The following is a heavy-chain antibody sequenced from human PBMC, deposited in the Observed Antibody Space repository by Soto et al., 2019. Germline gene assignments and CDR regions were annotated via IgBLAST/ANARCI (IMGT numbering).Heavy chain of an antibody. CDR2: IGYQGSHK. Sequence: QVQLVESGGAMVQPGGSLRLTCSTSGFTLSHFGMHWVRQAPGKGLEWAAFIGYQGSHKLYADSVKGRFTISRDTSKNKVYLQMDSLRGDDTAVYYCAKARTVFGVVVPGVDVWGQGTTVTVSS. V-gene: IGHV3-30*02. J-gene: IGHJ6*02. D-gene: IGHD3-3*01. CDR3: AKARTVFGVVVPGVDV. CDR1: GFTLSHFG.